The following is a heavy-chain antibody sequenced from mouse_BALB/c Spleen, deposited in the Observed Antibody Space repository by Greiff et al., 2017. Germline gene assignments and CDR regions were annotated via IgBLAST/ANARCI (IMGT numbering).Heavy chain of an antibody. CDR1: GFTFTDYY. CDR3: ARDMKVRRGYAMDY. V-gene: IGHV7-3*02. CDR2: IRNKANGYTT. Sequence: DVKLVESGGGLVQPGGSLRLSCATSGFTFTDYYMSWVRQPPGKALEWLGFIRNKANGYTTEYSASVKGRFTISRDNSQSILYLQMNTLRAEDSATYYCARDMKVRRGYAMDYWGQGTSGTVSS. D-gene: IGHD2-14*01. J-gene: IGHJ4*01.